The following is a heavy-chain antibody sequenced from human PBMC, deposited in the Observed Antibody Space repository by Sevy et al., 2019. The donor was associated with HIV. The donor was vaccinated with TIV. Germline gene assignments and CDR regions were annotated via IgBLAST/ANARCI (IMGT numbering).Heavy chain of an antibody. CDR2: FDPDHGEP. CDR1: GDAIIDLF. V-gene: IGHV1-24*01. J-gene: IGHJ4*02. Sequence: ASVKVSCKVSGDAIIDLFIHWLRQAPGKGLEWMGGFDPDHGEPNYAEDFQGRVTMTEDTSTKTAFMHLSNLRSGDTAVYYCARVSGEGYSRFNFWGQGTLVTVSS. CDR3: ARVSGEGYSRFNF. D-gene: IGHD5-12*01.